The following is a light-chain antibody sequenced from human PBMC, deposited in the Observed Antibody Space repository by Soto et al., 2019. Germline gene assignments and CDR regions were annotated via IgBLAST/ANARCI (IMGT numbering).Light chain of an antibody. CDR1: QSVSSY. CDR2: DAS. J-gene: IGKJ4*01. V-gene: IGKV3-11*01. CDR3: QQHSNWPLT. Sequence: EIVLTQSPATLSLSPGERATLSCRTSQSVSSYLAWYQQKPGQAPRLLIYDASNRATGIPPRFSGSGSGTDFTLTISSLEPEDFAVYYCQQHSNWPLTFGGGTKVEIK.